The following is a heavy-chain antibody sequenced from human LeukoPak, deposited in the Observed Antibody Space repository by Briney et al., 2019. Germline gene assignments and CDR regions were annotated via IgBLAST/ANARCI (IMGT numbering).Heavy chain of an antibody. J-gene: IGHJ6*03. CDR1: GGSITNCC. D-gene: IGHD6-6*01. CDR2: ISSTGNT. V-gene: IGHV4-4*07. Sequence: SETLSLTCTVSGGSITNCCWGWIRQPAGRGLDWIGRISSTGNTAYSPSLQSRVTMSVDTSKNQFSLKLNSVTAADTAVYYCARVPPSYRDSSKIYYYYYVDVWGKGTPVTVSS. CDR3: ARVPPSYRDSSKIYYYYYVDV.